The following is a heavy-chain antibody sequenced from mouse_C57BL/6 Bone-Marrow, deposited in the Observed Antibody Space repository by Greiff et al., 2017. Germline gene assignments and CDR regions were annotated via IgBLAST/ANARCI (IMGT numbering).Heavy chain of an antibody. V-gene: IGHV10-3*01. J-gene: IGHJ3*01. CDR2: IRSKSSNYAT. CDR3: VGEDYRAWCAY. CDR1: GFTFNTYA. Sequence: EVKVVESGGGLVQPKGSLKLSCAASGFTFNTYAMHWVRQAPGKGLEWVARIRSKSSNYATYYADSVKDRFTISRNDYQSMLYLQMNNMKTEDTAMSYYVGEDYRAWCAYWGQGTLVTVSA. D-gene: IGHD2-14*01.